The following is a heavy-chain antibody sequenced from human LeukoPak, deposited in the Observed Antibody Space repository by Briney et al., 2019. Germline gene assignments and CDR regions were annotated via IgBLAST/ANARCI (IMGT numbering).Heavy chain of an antibody. D-gene: IGHD5-12*01. Sequence: SETLSLTCTVSGGSISSYYWSWLRQPPGKGLEWVGYIYYSGSTNYNPSLKSRVTISVDTSKNQFSLKLSSVTAADTAVYYCARGAIVATMTFDYWGQGTLVTVSS. V-gene: IGHV4-59*01. CDR2: IYYSGST. CDR3: ARGAIVATMTFDY. J-gene: IGHJ4*02. CDR1: GGSISSYY.